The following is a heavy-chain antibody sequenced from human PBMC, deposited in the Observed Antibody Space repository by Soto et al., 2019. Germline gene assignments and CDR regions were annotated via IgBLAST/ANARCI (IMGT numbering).Heavy chain of an antibody. CDR3: ARDDGFGELLNY. D-gene: IGHD3-10*01. CDR2: ISSSSSYI. J-gene: IGHJ4*02. V-gene: IGHV3-21*01. Sequence: EVQLVESGGGLVQPGGSLRLSCAASGFTFSSYSMNWVRQAPGKGLEWVSSISSSSSYIYYADSVKGRFTISRDNAKNSLYLQMNSLRAEDTAVYYCARDDGFGELLNYWGQGTLVTVSS. CDR1: GFTFSSYS.